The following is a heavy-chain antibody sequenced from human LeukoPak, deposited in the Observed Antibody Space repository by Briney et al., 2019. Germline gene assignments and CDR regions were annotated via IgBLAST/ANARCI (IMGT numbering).Heavy chain of an antibody. J-gene: IGHJ4*02. V-gene: IGHV3-53*01. CDR2: IYSGGST. CDR1: GFTVSSNY. Sequence: PGGSLRLSCAASGFTVSSNYMSWVRQAPGKGLEWVSVIYSGGSTYYADSVKGRFTISRDNSKNTLYLQMNSLRAEDTAVYYCARGIAVAGTRYFDYWGQGTLVTVSS. D-gene: IGHD6-19*01. CDR3: ARGIAVAGTRYFDY.